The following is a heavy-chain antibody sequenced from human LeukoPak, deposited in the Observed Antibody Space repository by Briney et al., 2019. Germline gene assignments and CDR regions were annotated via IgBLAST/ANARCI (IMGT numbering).Heavy chain of an antibody. V-gene: IGHV1-69*01. CDR2: IIPIFGTA. CDR3: ARSLGYCSSTSRYGYFQH. Sequence: SVKVSCKASGGTFSSYATSWVRQAPGQGLEWMGGIIPIFGTASYAQKFQGRVTITADESTSTAYMELSSLRSEDTAVYYCARSLGYCSSTSRYGYFQHWGQGTLVTVSS. CDR1: GGTFSSYA. D-gene: IGHD2-2*01. J-gene: IGHJ1*01.